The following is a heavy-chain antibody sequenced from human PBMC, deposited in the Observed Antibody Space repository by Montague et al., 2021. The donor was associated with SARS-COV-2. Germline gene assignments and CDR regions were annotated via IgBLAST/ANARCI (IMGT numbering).Heavy chain of an antibody. CDR1: GFTFGSYA. CDR2: ISGSGGST. Sequence: SLRLSCAASGFTFGSYAMHWVRQAPGKGLEWVSAISGSGGSTYYADSVKGRFTISRDNSKNTLYLQMNSLRAEDTAVYYCAVDIVATIKRTFDYWDQGTLVTVSS. CDR3: AVDIVATIKRTFDY. J-gene: IGHJ4*02. D-gene: IGHD5-12*01. V-gene: IGHV3-23*01.